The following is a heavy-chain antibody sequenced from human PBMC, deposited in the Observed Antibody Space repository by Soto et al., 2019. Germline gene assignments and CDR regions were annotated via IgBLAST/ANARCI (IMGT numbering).Heavy chain of an antibody. D-gene: IGHD2-15*01. CDR1: GGSISSGGYY. CDR3: ARGSVVAATLFDY. J-gene: IGHJ4*02. V-gene: IGHV4-31*03. Sequence: QVQLQESGPGLVKPSQTLSLTCTVSGGSISSGGYYWSWIRKHPGKGLEWIGYIYYSGSTYYNPCLKNRVTISVDTSKNQFSLKLSSVTAADTAVYYCARGSVVAATLFDYWGQGTLVTVSS. CDR2: IYYSGST.